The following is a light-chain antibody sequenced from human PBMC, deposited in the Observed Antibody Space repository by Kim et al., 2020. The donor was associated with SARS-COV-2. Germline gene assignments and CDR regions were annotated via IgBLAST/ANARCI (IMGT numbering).Light chain of an antibody. V-gene: IGKV3-20*01. Sequence: EIVLTQSPGTLSLSLRERATLSCRASQSVDSSYLAWYQQKPGQAPRLLIYDASTRATGTPDRFSGSGSGTDFTLTISRLESEDFAVYYCHQYGSSPSTFDQGTKVDIK. CDR3: HQYGSSPST. CDR1: QSVDSSY. J-gene: IGKJ1*01. CDR2: DAS.